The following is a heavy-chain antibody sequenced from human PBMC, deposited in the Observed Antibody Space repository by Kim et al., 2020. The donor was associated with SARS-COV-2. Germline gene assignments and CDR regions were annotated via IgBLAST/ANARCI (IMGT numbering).Heavy chain of an antibody. Sequence: GGSLRLSCEVLGFSVRNNYRTWVRQAPGKGLEWVSTITTGGYTYSADSVKGRFTVSRDSSQNTLYLQMDRLRGEDTAVYYCAREEGAYAMDWGHGALVTVS. V-gene: IGHV3-53*01. CDR3: AREEGAYAMD. D-gene: IGHD5-12*01. J-gene: IGHJ4*01. CDR1: GFSVRNNY. CDR2: ITTGGYT.